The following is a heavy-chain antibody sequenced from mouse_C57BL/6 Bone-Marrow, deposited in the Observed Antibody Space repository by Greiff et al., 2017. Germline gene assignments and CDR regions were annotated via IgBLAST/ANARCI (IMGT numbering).Heavy chain of an antibody. CDR3: ARVSHGLRQVYAMDY. D-gene: IGHD2-4*01. J-gene: IGHJ4*01. CDR1: GFTFSDYY. CDR2: INYDGSST. V-gene: IGHV5-16*01. Sequence: EVQVVESEGGLVQPGRSMKLSCTASGFTFSDYYMAWVRQVPEKGLEWVANINYDGSSTYYLDSLKSRFIISRDNAKNILYLQMSSLKSEDTATYYCARVSHGLRQVYAMDYWGQGTSVTVSS.